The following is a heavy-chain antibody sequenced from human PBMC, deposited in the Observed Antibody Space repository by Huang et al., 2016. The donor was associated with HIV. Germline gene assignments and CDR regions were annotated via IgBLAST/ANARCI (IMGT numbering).Heavy chain of an antibody. CDR2: IITVVGTA. Sequence: HVHLVHPGAEVKKPASSVTVSCKASGGTFSTEAITWVRQAPGQGRERMGGIITVVGTANYAQKVQDRVTFTAEEFSTTAYMELSDRKYEDTAIYFCARARRHSGSSGLIDLWGQGTLVTVSS. D-gene: IGHD2-15*01. CDR1: GGTFSTEA. J-gene: IGHJ1*01. V-gene: IGHV1-69*13. CDR3: ARARRHSGSSGLIDL.